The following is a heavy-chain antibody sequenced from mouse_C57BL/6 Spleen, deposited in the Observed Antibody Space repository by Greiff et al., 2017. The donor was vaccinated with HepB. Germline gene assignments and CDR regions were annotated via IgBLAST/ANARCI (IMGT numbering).Heavy chain of an antibody. Sequence: EVHLVESGGGLVQPKGSLKLSCAASGFSFNTYAMNWVRQAPGKGLEWVARIRSKSNNYATYYADSVKDRFTISRDDSESMLYLQMNNLKTEDTAMYYCVRQNGYFFHYAMDYWGQGTSVTVSS. J-gene: IGHJ4*01. CDR3: VRQNGYFFHYAMDY. CDR2: IRSKSNNYAT. CDR1: GFSFNTYA. V-gene: IGHV10-1*01. D-gene: IGHD2-3*01.